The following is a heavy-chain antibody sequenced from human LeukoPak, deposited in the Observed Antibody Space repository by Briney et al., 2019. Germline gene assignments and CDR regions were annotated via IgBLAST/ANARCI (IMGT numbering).Heavy chain of an antibody. CDR1: GGSISSSSSY. CDR2: IYYSGST. V-gene: IGHV4-39*01. D-gene: IGHD3-22*01. CDR3: ARRRDYYDSRGYYAFDI. Sequence: TSETLSLTCTVSGGSISSSSSYWGRIRQPPGKGLEWIGSIYYSGSTYYNPSLKSRVTISVDTSKNQFSLKLSSVTAADTAVYYCARRRDYYDSRGYYAFDIWGHGTMVTVSS. J-gene: IGHJ3*02.